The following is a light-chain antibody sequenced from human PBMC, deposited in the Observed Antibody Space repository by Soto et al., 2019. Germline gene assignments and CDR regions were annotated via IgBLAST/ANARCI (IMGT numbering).Light chain of an antibody. Sequence: DIQMTQSPSTLSSSVGDRVTITCRASQSIRSWLAWYQQKPGKAPKLLIYDASSLESGVPSRFSGSGSGTEFTLTISSLQPDDFATFYCQHYNSYPWTFGQGTKVDIK. CDR1: QSIRSW. J-gene: IGKJ1*01. V-gene: IGKV1-5*01. CDR2: DAS. CDR3: QHYNSYPWT.